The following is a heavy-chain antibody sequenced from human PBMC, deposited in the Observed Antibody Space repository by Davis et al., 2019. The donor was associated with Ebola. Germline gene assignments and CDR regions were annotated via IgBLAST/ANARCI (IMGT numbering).Heavy chain of an antibody. CDR1: GFTFSNFA. CDR3: AKDTLHRSFDY. J-gene: IGHJ4*02. V-gene: IGHV3-23*01. Sequence: GESLKISCTTSGFTFSNFAMSWVRQASGKGLDWVSAIRENGIKTHYADSVKGRFTISRDNAKNSLYLQMNSLRDDDTAVYYCAKDTLHRSFDYWGQGTLVTVSS. CDR2: IRENGIKT.